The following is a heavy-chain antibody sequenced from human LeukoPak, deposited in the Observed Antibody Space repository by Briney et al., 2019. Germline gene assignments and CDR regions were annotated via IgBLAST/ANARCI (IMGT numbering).Heavy chain of an antibody. CDR3: ARVGYCSGGSCYPGGYGMDV. V-gene: IGHV3-30*03. Sequence: GGSLRLSCAASGFTFSSYGMHWVRQAPGKGLEWVAVISYDGSNKYYADSVKGRFTISRDNAKNSLYLQMNSLRAEDTAVYYCARVGYCSGGSCYPGGYGMDVWGQGTTVTVSS. D-gene: IGHD2-15*01. J-gene: IGHJ6*02. CDR2: ISYDGSNK. CDR1: GFTFSSYG.